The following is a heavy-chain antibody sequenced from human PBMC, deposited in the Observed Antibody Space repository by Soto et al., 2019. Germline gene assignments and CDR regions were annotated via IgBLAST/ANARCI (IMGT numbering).Heavy chain of an antibody. J-gene: IGHJ4*02. V-gene: IGHV1-8*01. CDR1: GYTFTGYD. CDR2: MNPNRGNT. Sequence: QAPLVQSGAEVKKPGASVKVACKASGYTFTGYDINWVRQATGQGLEWMGWMNPNRGNTGYAQNFQGRVTMARDNSITTAYMELTSLRDDDSAVYYCAGEKVGTTGIDFWGQGTLVTVSS. CDR3: AGEKVGTTGIDF. D-gene: IGHD1-26*01.